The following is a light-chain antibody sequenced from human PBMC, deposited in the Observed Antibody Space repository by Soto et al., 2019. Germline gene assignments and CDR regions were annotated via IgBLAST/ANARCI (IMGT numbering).Light chain of an antibody. Sequence: EIVMTQSPATLSVSPGERATLSCRASQSVSSNLAWYQQKPGQVPRLLIYGASTRATGIPARFSGSGSGTEFTLTISSLQSEDFAVYYCQQYNNWPPSTFGGGTKVEIK. J-gene: IGKJ4*01. V-gene: IGKV3-15*01. CDR1: QSVSSN. CDR2: GAS. CDR3: QQYNNWPPST.